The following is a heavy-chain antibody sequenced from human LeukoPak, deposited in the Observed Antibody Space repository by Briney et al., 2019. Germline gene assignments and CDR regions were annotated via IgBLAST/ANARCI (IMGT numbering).Heavy chain of an antibody. Sequence: VASVKVSCKASGYTFTSYYIHWVRQAPGEGLEWMGIINPSGGSTSYAQKFQGRVTMTRDMSTSTVYMELSSLRSEDTAVYYCARASGSYWWFDSWGQGTLVTVSS. V-gene: IGHV1-46*01. D-gene: IGHD1-26*01. J-gene: IGHJ5*01. CDR2: INPSGGST. CDR1: GYTFTSYY. CDR3: ARASGSYWWFDS.